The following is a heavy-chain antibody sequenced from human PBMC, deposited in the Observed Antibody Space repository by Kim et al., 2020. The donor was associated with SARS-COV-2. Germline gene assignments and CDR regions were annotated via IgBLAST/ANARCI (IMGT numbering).Heavy chain of an antibody. CDR1: GGSISSSSYY. CDR2: IYYSGST. Sequence: SETLSLTCTVSGGSISSSSYYWGWIRQPPGKGLEWIGSIYYSGSTYYNPSLKSRVTISVDTSKNQFSLKLSSVTAADTAVYYCASHYYDSSGYYSPDYWGQGTLVTVSS. CDR3: ASHYYDSSGYYSPDY. J-gene: IGHJ4*02. D-gene: IGHD3-22*01. V-gene: IGHV4-39*01.